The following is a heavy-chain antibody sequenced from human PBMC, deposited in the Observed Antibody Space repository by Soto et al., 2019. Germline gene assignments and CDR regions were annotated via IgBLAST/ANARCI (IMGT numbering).Heavy chain of an antibody. D-gene: IGHD3-9*01. CDR3: AKGRIIGHDILTGYGAFDI. Sequence: GGSLRLSCAASGFTFSSYAMSWVRQAPGKGLEWVSAISGSGGSTYYADSVKGRFTISRDNSKNTLYLQMNSLRAEDTAVYYCAKGRIIGHDILTGYGAFDIWGQGTMVTVSS. CDR2: ISGSGGST. CDR1: GFTFSSYA. V-gene: IGHV3-23*01. J-gene: IGHJ3*02.